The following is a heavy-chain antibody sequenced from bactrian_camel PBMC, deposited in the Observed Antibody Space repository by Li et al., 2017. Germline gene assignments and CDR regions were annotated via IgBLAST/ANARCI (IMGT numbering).Heavy chain of an antibody. Sequence: DVQLVESGGGSVQAGGSLRLSCAASGFTFGDYCMNWYRQGPGKGLEWVSGITSGSSSTYYADSVKGRFAISQDNVQNTLYLQMNSLKAEDTAMYYCASGLRLPTRCRYDYWGQGTQVTVS. CDR2: ITSGSSST. CDR1: GFTFGDYC. J-gene: IGHJ4*01. CDR3: ASGLRLPTRCRYDY. V-gene: IGHV3S40*01. D-gene: IGHD2*01.